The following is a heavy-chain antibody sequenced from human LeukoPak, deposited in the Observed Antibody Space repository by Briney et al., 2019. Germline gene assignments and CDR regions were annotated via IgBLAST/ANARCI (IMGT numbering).Heavy chain of an antibody. CDR1: GFTFGDHS. Sequence: GGSLRLSCAASGFTFGDHSMSWVRQAPGKGLEWVSAISGSGGSTYYADSVKGRFTISRDNSKNTLYLQMNSLRAEDTAVYYCAKDGSYYYGSGTPNWGQGTLVTVSS. CDR3: AKDGSYYYGSGTPN. V-gene: IGHV3-23*01. J-gene: IGHJ1*01. CDR2: ISGSGGST. D-gene: IGHD3-10*01.